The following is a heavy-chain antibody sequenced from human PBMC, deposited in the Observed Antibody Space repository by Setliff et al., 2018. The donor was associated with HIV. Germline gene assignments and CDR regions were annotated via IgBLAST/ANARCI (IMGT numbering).Heavy chain of an antibody. D-gene: IGHD6-19*01. J-gene: IGHJ4*02. V-gene: IGHV3-74*03. CDR3: AKEVLEIAVAAS. CDR1: GFTFSSYW. CDR2: ISSDATRR. Sequence: PGGSLRLSCAASGFTFSSYWMHWVRQAPGQGLVWVSRISSDATRRTYADSLKGRFTISRDNAKNTLYLQMNSLRAEDTAVYYCAKEVLEIAVAASWGQGTLVTVSS.